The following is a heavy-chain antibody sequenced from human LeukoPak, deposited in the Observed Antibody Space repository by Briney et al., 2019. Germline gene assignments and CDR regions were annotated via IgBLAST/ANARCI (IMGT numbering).Heavy chain of an antibody. CDR3: ERGGIAAAEALSYYYYYYGMDV. Sequence: AGSLRLSCAASGFTFSSYGMHWVRQAPGKGLEWVAVIWYDGSNKYYADSVKGRFTIYRDNSKNTLYLQMNSLRAEDTAVYYCERGGIAAAEALSYYYYYYGMDVWGQGTTVTVSS. CDR2: IWYDGSNK. V-gene: IGHV3-33*01. CDR1: GFTFSSYG. D-gene: IGHD6-13*01. J-gene: IGHJ6*02.